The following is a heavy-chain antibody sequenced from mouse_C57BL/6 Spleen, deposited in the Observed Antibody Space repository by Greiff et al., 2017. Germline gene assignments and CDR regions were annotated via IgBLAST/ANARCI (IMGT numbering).Heavy chain of an antibody. CDR2: IWRGGST. V-gene: IGHV2-5*01. CDR1: GFSLTSYG. J-gene: IGHJ4*01. Sequence: QVQLKESGPGLVQPSQSLSITCTVSGFSLTSYGVHWVRQSPGKGLEWLGVIWRGGSTDYNAAFMSRLSITKDNSKSQVFFKMNSLQADDTDIYYCAKNRNYYGSSYAMDYWGQGTSVTVSS. CDR3: AKNRNYYGSSYAMDY. D-gene: IGHD1-1*01.